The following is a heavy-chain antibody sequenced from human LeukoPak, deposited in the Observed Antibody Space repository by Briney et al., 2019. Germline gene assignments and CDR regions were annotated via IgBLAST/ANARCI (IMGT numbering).Heavy chain of an antibody. CDR1: GFTFGDYA. Sequence: GRSLRLSCTASGFTFGDYAMSWVRQAPGKGLEWVGFIRSKAYGGTTEYAASVKGRFTISRDDSKSIAYLQMNSLKTEDTAVYYCTRAILTGYYSDYYYYYGMDVWGQGTTVTVSS. CDR2: IRSKAYGGTT. D-gene: IGHD3-9*01. J-gene: IGHJ6*02. V-gene: IGHV3-49*04. CDR3: TRAILTGYYSDYYYYYGMDV.